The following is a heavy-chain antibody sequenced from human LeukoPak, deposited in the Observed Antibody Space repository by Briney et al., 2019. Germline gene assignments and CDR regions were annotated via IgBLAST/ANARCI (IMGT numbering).Heavy chain of an antibody. CDR1: GGSISSGSYY. Sequence: SETLSLTCTVSGGSISSGSYYWSWIRQPAGKGLEWIGRIYTSGSTNYNPSLKSRVTISVDTSKNQFSLKLSSVTAADTAVYYCAVMGAGYYYYMDVWGKGTTVTISS. D-gene: IGHD1-26*01. CDR3: AVMGAGYYYYMDV. J-gene: IGHJ6*03. V-gene: IGHV4-61*02. CDR2: IYTSGST.